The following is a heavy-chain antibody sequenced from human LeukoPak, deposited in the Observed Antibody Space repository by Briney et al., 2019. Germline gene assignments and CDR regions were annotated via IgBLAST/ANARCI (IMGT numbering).Heavy chain of an antibody. CDR1: GLTFSSYA. CDR3: ARCPEAVAGTGVDY. D-gene: IGHD6-19*01. V-gene: IGHV3-30-3*01. CDR2: ISYDGSNK. J-gene: IGHJ4*02. Sequence: PGGSLRLSCAASGLTFSSYAMHWVRQAPGKGLEWVAVISYDGSNKYYADSVKGRFTISRDNSKNTLYLQMNSLRAEDTAVYYCARCPEAVAGTGVDYWGQGTLVTVSS.